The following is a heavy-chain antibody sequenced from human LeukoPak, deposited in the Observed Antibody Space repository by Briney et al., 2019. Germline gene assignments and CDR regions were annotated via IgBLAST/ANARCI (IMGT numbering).Heavy chain of an antibody. J-gene: IGHJ4*02. D-gene: IGHD6-19*01. V-gene: IGHV4-34*01. CDR1: GGSFSGYY. Sequence: SETLSLTCAVYGGSFSGYYWSWIRQPPGKGLEWIGEINHSGSTNYNPSLKSRVTISVDTSKNQFSLKLSSVTAADTAVYYCARVLSSGWSFEDYWGQGTLVTVSS. CDR3: ARVLSSGWSFEDY. CDR2: INHSGST.